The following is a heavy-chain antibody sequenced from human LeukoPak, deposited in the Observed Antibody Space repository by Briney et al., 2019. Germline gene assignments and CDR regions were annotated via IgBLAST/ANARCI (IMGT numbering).Heavy chain of an antibody. CDR2: ICYSGST. Sequence: SETLSLTCSVSGGSIGSSSYCRGWIRQPPGKGLEWIGTICYSGSTFYNPSLKSRVTLSVDTSENQFSLKLSSVTAADTAVYYCARTENYIPEDCFDPWGQGTLVTVSS. CDR1: GGSIGSSSYC. V-gene: IGHV4-39*01. CDR3: ARTENYIPEDCFDP. J-gene: IGHJ5*02. D-gene: IGHD5-24*01.